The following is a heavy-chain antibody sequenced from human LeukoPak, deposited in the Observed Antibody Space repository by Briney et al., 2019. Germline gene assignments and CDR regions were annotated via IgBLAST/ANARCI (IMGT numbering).Heavy chain of an antibody. V-gene: IGHV3-21*01. CDR1: GFTFNDFS. Sequence: GGSLRLSCAASGFTFNDFSMNWVRQAPGEGLEWVSSISGSGSYIYNTDSVKGRFTISRDNTENALYLQMNSLRADDTAVYYCARAPVAGPSLIDSWGQGTLVTVSS. CDR3: ARAPVAGPSLIDS. D-gene: IGHD2-21*01. CDR2: ISGSGSYI. J-gene: IGHJ4*02.